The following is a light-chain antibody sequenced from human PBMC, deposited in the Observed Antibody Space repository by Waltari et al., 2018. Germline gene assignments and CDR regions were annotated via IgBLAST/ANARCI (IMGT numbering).Light chain of an antibody. Sequence: QSVLTQPPSASGTPGQRVTISCSGSSPNIGSYYVYWYQQFPGTAPKLLVYRNNQRPSGVPDRFSVSKSGTSASLAISGLRSEDEADYYCGAWDDSLTSWVFGGGTKVTVL. J-gene: IGLJ3*02. CDR2: RNN. CDR1: SPNIGSYY. V-gene: IGLV1-47*01. CDR3: GAWDDSLTSWV.